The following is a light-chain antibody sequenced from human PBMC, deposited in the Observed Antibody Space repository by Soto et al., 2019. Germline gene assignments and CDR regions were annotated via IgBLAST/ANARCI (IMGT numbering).Light chain of an antibody. V-gene: IGLV2-8*01. CDR1: SSDVGGYNY. CDR2: EVT. Sequence: QSALTQPPSASGSPVQSVTISCTGTSSDVGGYNYVSCYQQHPGKAPKLMIYEVTKRPSGIPDRFSGYKSGNTASLTVSGRQAEDEADYYCSSYAGSNNLFGGGTKLTVL. CDR3: SSYAGSNNL. J-gene: IGLJ3*02.